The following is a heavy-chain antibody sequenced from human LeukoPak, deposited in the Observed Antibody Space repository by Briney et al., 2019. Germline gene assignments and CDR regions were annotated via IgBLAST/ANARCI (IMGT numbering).Heavy chain of an antibody. CDR3: AELGITMIGGV. CDR2: ISSSGSTT. V-gene: IGHV3-48*03. Sequence: GGSLRLSCAASGFTSSSYGMNWVRHAPGKGLEWVSYISSSGSTTYYADSVKGRFTISRDNARNSLYLQMNSLGAEDTAVYYCAELGITMIGGVWGKGTTVTISS. J-gene: IGHJ6*04. CDR1: GFTSSSYG. D-gene: IGHD3-10*02.